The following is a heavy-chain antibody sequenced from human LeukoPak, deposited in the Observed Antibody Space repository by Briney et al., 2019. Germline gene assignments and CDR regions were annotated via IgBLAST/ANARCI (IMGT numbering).Heavy chain of an antibody. CDR3: ARDKAQYDSSGYSLRY. J-gene: IGHJ4*02. CDR2: ISSSSSYI. D-gene: IGHD3-22*01. Sequence: GGSLRLSCAASGFTFSSYSMNWVRQAPGKGLEWVSPISSSSSYIYYADSVKGRFTISRDNAKNSLYLQMNSLRAEDTAVYYCARDKAQYDSSGYSLRYWGQGTLVTVSS. CDR1: GFTFSSYS. V-gene: IGHV3-21*01.